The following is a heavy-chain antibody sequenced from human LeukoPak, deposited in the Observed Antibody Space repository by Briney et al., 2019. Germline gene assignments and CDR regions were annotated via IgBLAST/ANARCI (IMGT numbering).Heavy chain of an antibody. CDR1: GFPFSSYW. CDR2: INIDGSNT. V-gene: IGHV3-74*01. D-gene: IGHD1-26*01. CDR3: ARSLGGAYDY. J-gene: IGHJ4*02. Sequence: GGSLRLSCAASGFPFSSYWMHWVSQAPGKGLVWVSRINIDGSNTNYSDSVKGRFTISRDNAKNNLYLQMDSLRAEDTAVYYCARSLGGAYDYWGQGTLVTVSS.